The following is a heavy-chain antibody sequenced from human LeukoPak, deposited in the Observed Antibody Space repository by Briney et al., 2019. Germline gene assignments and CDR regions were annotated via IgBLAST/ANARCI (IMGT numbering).Heavy chain of an antibody. D-gene: IGHD3-22*01. CDR1: GFTFSSYE. J-gene: IGHJ3*02. CDR2: ISSSGSTI. CDR3: GRDGYYYDSSGYYSSSEAFDI. Sequence: GGSLRLSCAASGFTFSSYEMNWVRQAPGKGLEWVSYISSSGSTIYYADSVKGRFTISRDNAKNSLYLQMNSLRAEDTAVYYCGRDGYYYDSSGYYSSSEAFDIWGQGTMVTVSS. V-gene: IGHV3-48*03.